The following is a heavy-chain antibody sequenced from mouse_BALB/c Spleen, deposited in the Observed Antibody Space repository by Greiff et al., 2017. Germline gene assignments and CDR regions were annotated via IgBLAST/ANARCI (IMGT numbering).Heavy chain of an antibody. Sequence: VQLQQSGAELARPGASVKLSCKASGYTFTSYWMQWVKQRPGQGLEWIGAIYPGDGDTRYTQKFKGKATLTADKSSSTAYMQLSSLASEDSAVYYCARTGLRAMDYWGQGTSVTVSS. CDR1: GYTFTSYW. V-gene: IGHV1-87*01. CDR2: IYPGDGDT. J-gene: IGHJ4*01. CDR3: ARTGLRAMDY. D-gene: IGHD2-4*01.